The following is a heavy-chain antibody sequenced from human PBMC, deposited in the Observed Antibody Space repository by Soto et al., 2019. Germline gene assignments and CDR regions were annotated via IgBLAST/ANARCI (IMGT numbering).Heavy chain of an antibody. CDR3: TREWIAVAGTSFFDY. V-gene: IGHV3-49*03. CDR2: IRSKAYGGTT. J-gene: IGHJ4*02. Sequence: LRLCSTAAGVTFVDYAMSWFRQAPGEGLEWVGFIRSKAYGGTTEYAASVKGRFTISRDDSKSIAYLQMNSLKTEDTAVYYCTREWIAVAGTSFFDYWGQGTLVTVSS. D-gene: IGHD6-19*01. CDR1: GVTFVDYA.